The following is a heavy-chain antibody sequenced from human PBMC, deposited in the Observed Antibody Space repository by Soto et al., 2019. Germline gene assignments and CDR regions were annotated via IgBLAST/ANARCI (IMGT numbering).Heavy chain of an antibody. V-gene: IGHV3-30*18. D-gene: IGHD5-12*01. CDR2: ISYDGSNK. Sequence: QVQLVESGGGVVQPGRSLRLSCAASGFTFSGYGMHWVRQDPGKGLEWVSIISYDGSNKYYADSVKGRLTISRDNSKNTLYLQMNSLRAEDTAVYYCAKPRGGYPYYHYGMDVWGQGTTVTVSS. CDR1: GFTFSGYG. CDR3: AKPRGGYPYYHYGMDV. J-gene: IGHJ6*02.